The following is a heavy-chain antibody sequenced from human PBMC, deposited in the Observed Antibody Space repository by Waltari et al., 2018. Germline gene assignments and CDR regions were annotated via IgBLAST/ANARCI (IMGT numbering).Heavy chain of an antibody. D-gene: IGHD1-26*01. V-gene: IGHV3-9*01. CDR2: ISWNSGNI. CDR3: AKGHSGSYGLDS. J-gene: IGHJ4*02. CDR1: GFTFDDYA. Sequence: EVQLVESGGGLVQPGRSLSLSCAASGFTFDDYAMHWVRPAPGKGLEGVAGISWNSGNIGYADSVKGRFTISRDNAKNSLYLQMNSLRTGDTALYYCAKGHSGSYGLDSWGQGTLVTVSP.